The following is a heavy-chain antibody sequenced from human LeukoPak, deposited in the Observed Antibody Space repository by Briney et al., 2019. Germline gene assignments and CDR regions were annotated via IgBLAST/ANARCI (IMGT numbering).Heavy chain of an antibody. J-gene: IGHJ5*02. CDR1: GGSVSNASYY. CDR3: ARSQLRSNFDP. Sequence: SETLSLTCTVSGGSVSNASYYWSWIRQPPGKGLDWIGYVYNSGSTNYNPSLKSRVTISLDTSKNQFSLRLTSVTAADTAVYYCARSQLRSNFDPWGQGTLVTVSS. CDR2: VYNSGST. D-gene: IGHD3-3*01. V-gene: IGHV4-61*01.